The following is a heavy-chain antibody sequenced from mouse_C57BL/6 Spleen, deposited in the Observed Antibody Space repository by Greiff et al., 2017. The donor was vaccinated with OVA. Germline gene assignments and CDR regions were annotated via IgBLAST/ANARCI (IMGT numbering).Heavy chain of an antibody. CDR3: ASRTGEGYFDV. J-gene: IGHJ1*03. Sequence: EVQLQESGPGLVKPSQSLSLTCSVTGYSITSGYYWNWIRQFPGNKLEWMGYISYDGSNNYNPSLKNRISITRDTSKNQFFLKLNSVTTEDTATYYCASRTGEGYFDVWGTGTTVTVSS. CDR2: ISYDGSN. CDR1: GYSITSGYY. V-gene: IGHV3-6*01. D-gene: IGHD4-1*01.